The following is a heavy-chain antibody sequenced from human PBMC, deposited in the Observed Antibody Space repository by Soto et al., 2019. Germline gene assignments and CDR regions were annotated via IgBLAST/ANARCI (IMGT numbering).Heavy chain of an antibody. CDR3: ARELSNGGIDY. J-gene: IGHJ4*02. Sequence: SETLSLTCTVSGGSISSYYWSWIRQPPGKGLEWIGYIYYSGSTNYNPSLKSRVTISVDTSKNQFSLKLSSVTAADTAVYYCARELSNGGIDYWGQGTLVTVSS. CDR1: GGSISSYY. V-gene: IGHV4-59*01. D-gene: IGHD3-16*01. CDR2: IYYSGST.